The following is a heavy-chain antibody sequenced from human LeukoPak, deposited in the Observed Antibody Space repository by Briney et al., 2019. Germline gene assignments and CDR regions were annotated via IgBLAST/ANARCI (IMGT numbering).Heavy chain of an antibody. V-gene: IGHV3-23*01. CDR2: ISGSGGST. D-gene: IGHD6-19*01. Sequence: GGSLRLSCAASGFTFSSYAMSWVRQAPGKGLEWVSAISGSGGSTYYADSVKGRFTISRDNSKNTLFLQMNSLRAEDTAVYYCAKATGNIAVTAPFDSWGQGTLVTVSS. CDR1: GFTFSSYA. J-gene: IGHJ4*02. CDR3: AKATGNIAVTAPFDS.